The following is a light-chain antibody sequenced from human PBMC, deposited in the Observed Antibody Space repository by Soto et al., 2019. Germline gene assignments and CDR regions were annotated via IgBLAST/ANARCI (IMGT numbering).Light chain of an antibody. J-gene: IGKJ4*01. V-gene: IGKV1-33*01. Sequence: DIQMTQSPSSLSASVGDRVTITCQASQDISNFLNWYHQTPGKAPRLLIYDVSNLQPGVASRFSGSGSGTDFTFTINSLQPEDIGTFYCQQYYKQPVTFGGGTKVEIK. CDR2: DVS. CDR3: QQYYKQPVT. CDR1: QDISNF.